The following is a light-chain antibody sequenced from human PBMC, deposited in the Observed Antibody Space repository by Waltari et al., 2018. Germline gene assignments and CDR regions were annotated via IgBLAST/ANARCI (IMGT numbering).Light chain of an antibody. CDR3: CSSAGSSTLI. J-gene: IGLJ2*01. Sequence: QSALTQPASVPGSPGKSITISCHGTSRYVGGYNYVSWYQRYPRKAPKLMIYDVSKRPSGVSNRFSGAKSGNTASLTISGLQAEDEADYYCCSSAGSSTLIFGGGTKLTVL. CDR1: SRYVGGYNY. V-gene: IGLV2-23*02. CDR2: DVS.